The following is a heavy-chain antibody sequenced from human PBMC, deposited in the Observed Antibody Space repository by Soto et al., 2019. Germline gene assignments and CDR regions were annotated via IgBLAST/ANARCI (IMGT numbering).Heavy chain of an antibody. D-gene: IGHD4-4*01. Sequence: EMQLMESGGALVRPGGSLQLSCRASGFTFSAFPIHWVRQASGKGLEWVGRVRSRVRGHAIAYAASETGRFTISRDDSQKPAYLHMTSLNKEDTAGYYCSRQSAEGYIKNNWFDPWGPGTLVTVSS. CDR2: VRSRVRGHAI. V-gene: IGHV3-73*02. CDR3: SRQSAEGYIKNNWFDP. CDR1: GFTFSAFP. J-gene: IGHJ5*02.